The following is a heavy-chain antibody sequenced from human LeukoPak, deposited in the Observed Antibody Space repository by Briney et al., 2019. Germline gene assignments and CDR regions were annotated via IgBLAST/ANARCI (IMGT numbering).Heavy chain of an antibody. V-gene: IGHV4-39*07. Sequence: SETLSLTCTVSGGSISSSSYYWGCFRQPPGKGLEWIGSIYYSGGTYSHPSLKSRVTISVDTSKNQFSLRLTSVTAADTAVYYCARGDNTIGWFDYWGQGTLVTVSS. CDR3: ARGDNTIGWFDY. CDR2: IYYSGGT. J-gene: IGHJ4*02. CDR1: GGSISSSSYY. D-gene: IGHD3-16*01.